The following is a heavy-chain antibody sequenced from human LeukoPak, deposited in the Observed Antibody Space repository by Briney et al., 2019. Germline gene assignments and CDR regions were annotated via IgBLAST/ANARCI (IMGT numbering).Heavy chain of an antibody. V-gene: IGHV4-39*07. CDR3: AREVPGELSFGY. CDR1: GGSISSSSYY. J-gene: IGHJ4*02. CDR2: IYYSGST. Sequence: SETLSLTCTVSGGSISSSSYYWGWIRQPPGKGLEWIGSIYYSGSTYYNPSLKSRVTISVDTSKNQFSLKLSSVTAADTAVYYCAREVPGELSFGYWGQGTLVTVSS. D-gene: IGHD3-10*01.